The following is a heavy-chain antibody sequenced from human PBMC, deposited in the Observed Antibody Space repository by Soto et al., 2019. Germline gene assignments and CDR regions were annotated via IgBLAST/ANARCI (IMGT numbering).Heavy chain of an antibody. J-gene: IGHJ5*02. CDR1: GFTFSSYE. V-gene: IGHV3-48*03. D-gene: IGHD3-22*01. CDR3: ARSTPGVTTNWFDP. CDR2: ISSSGSTI. Sequence: GWSLRLSCAASGFTFSSYEMNWVRQAPGKGLEWVSYISSSGSTIYYADSVKGRFTISRDNAKNSLYLQMNSLRAEDTAVYYCARSTPGVTTNWFDPWGQGT.